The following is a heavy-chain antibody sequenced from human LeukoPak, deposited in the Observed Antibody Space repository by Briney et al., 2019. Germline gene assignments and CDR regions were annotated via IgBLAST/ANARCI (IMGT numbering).Heavy chain of an antibody. V-gene: IGHV3-30*16. CDR1: GFTFSSYA. CDR3: AREWSSSPSLDY. CDR2: ISYDGSNK. D-gene: IGHD6-6*01. J-gene: IGHJ4*02. Sequence: GGFLRLSCAASGFTFSSYAMHWVRQAPGKGLEWVAVISYDGSNKYYADSVKGRFTISRDNSKNTLYLQMNSLRAEDTAVYYCAREWSSSPSLDYWGQGTLVTVSS.